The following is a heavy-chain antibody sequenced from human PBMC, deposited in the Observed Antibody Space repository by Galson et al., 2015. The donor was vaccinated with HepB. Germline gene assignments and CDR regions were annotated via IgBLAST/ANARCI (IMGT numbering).Heavy chain of an antibody. D-gene: IGHD2-21*01. Sequence: SVKVSCKASGGTLRSHAIAWLRQASGQGPEWMGGIIPLFGIANYPQKFQGRVTITADKSTSTVYMELSSLRLEDTAVYYCARDRVVVGPGGGSYQQWGQGTLVTVSS. CDR2: IIPLFGIA. J-gene: IGHJ4*02. V-gene: IGHV1-69*10. CDR3: ARDRVVVGPGGGSYQQ. CDR1: GGTLRSHA.